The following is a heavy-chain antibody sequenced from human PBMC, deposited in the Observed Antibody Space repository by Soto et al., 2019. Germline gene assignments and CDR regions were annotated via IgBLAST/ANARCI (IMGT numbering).Heavy chain of an antibody. V-gene: IGHV4-30-4*01. CDR2: IYYSGST. CDR1: GGSINSGDYY. D-gene: IGHD4-17*01. Sequence: QVQLQESGPGLVKPSQTLSLTCTVSGGSINSGDYYWSWIRQPAGKGLEWIGYIYYSGSTYYNPSLKSRVSISADTSKNQFSLKLSSVTAADTAVYYCARAKGLVTVTTSWFDPWGQGTLVTVSS. J-gene: IGHJ5*02. CDR3: ARAKGLVTVTTSWFDP.